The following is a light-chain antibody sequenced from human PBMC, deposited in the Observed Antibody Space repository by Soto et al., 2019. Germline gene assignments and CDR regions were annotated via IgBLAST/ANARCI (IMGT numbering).Light chain of an antibody. Sequence: QSVLTQPRSVSGSPGQSVTISCTGTSSDVGRYNYVSWYQQHPGKAPKLMIYDVTKRPSGVPDRFSGSKSDNTASLTISGLQAEDEADYYCCSYAGSYTFSFGGGTKLTVL. V-gene: IGLV2-11*01. J-gene: IGLJ2*01. CDR1: SSDVGRYNY. CDR2: DVT. CDR3: CSYAGSYTFS.